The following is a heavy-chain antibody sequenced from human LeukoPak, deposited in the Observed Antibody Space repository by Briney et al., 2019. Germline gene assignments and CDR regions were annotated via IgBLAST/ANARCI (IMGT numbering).Heavy chain of an antibody. CDR1: GDSVSGNSAA. D-gene: IGHD3-3*01. J-gene: IGHJ4*02. V-gene: IGHV6-1*01. Sequence: SQTLSLTCAISGDSVSGNSAAWNWIRQSPSRGLEWLGRTYYRSKWYNDYAVSVKSRITINPDTSKNQFSLQLNSVTPEDTAVYCCARAGWGPFWSGSIPFDYWGRGSLVTVSS. CDR3: ARAGWGPFWSGSIPFDY. CDR2: TYYRSKWYN.